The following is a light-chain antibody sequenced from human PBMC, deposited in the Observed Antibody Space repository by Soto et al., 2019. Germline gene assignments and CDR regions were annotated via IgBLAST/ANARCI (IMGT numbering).Light chain of an antibody. J-gene: IGLJ2*01. CDR2: AVS. V-gene: IGLV2-8*01. Sequence: QSALTQPPSASGSPGQSVTISCTGTSSDVGAYKYVSWYQHHPGKAPQLIIFAVSERPSGVPDRFSGSKSGNTASLTVSGLQPENGADYYCSSYAARNNLLFGGGTKVTVL. CDR1: SSDVGAYKY. CDR3: SSYAARNNLL.